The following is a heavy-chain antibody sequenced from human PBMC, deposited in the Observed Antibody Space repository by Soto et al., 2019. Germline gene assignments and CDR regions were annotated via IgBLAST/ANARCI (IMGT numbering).Heavy chain of an antibody. CDR3: TEDGGGSSWYGLDY. CDR1: GFTFSTYA. V-gene: IGHV3-23*01. Sequence: EVQLLESGGGLVQPGGSLRLSCAASGFTFSTYAMNWVRQAPGKGLEWVSSVGSTGESTYYADSVKGRFTVSRDNSENTLFLQMNSLRGEDTAVYYCTEDGGGSSWYGLDYWGQGTLVTVS. CDR2: VGSTGEST. D-gene: IGHD6-13*01. J-gene: IGHJ4*02.